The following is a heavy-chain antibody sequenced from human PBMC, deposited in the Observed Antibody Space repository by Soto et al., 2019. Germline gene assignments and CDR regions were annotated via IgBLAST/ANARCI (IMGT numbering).Heavy chain of an antibody. J-gene: IGHJ6*03. V-gene: IGHV4-59*01. CDR1: GGSISSYY. CDR3: ARGGALNYYYYYMDV. CDR2: IYYSGST. Sequence: SETLSLTYTVSGGSISSYYWSWTRQPPGKGLEWIGYIYYSGSTNYNPSLKSRVTISVDTSKNQFSLKLSSVTAADTAVYYCARGGALNYYYYYMDVWGKGTTLTVSS. D-gene: IGHD3-10*01.